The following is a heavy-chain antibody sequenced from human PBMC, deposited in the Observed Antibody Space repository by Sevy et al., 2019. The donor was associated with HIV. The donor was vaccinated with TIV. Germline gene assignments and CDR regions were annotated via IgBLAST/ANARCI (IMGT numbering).Heavy chain of an antibody. CDR2: ISWNGADI. D-gene: IGHD6-13*01. J-gene: IGHJ6*02. CDR3: AKGQQLITQSGSYFYYGMNV. CDR1: NLTFEDYA. V-gene: IGHV3-9*01. Sequence: GGSLRLSCAASNLTFEDYAMHWVRRAPGKGLEWVSGISWNGADIGFAASVKGRFTISSDNAKSSVYLRINSLTPEDTGVYYCAKGQQLITQSGSYFYYGMNVWGQGTTVTVSS.